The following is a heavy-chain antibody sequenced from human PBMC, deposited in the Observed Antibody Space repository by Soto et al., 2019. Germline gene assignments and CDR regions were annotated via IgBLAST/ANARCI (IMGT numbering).Heavy chain of an antibody. CDR1: GGSISNGNYY. V-gene: IGHV4-31*03. CDR2: IYYIGST. CDR3: AKNGTTRPCLDY. Sequence: QVQLQESGPGLVKPSQTLSLTCTVSGGSISNGNYYWSWIRQLPGKGLEWIGNIYYIGSTSYNPSLKSRVTISIDTSKNQFSLKLRSVVAADTAMYYCAKNGTTRPCLDYWGRGTLVTVSS. J-gene: IGHJ4*02. D-gene: IGHD1-1*01.